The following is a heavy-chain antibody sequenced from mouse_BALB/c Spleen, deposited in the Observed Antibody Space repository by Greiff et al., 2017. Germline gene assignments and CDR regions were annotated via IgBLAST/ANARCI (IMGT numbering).Heavy chain of an antibody. Sequence: EVQLQQSGTVLARPGASVKMSCKASGYTFTSYWMHWVKQRPGQGLEWIGAIYPGNSDTSYNQKFKGKAKLTAVTSTSTAYMELSSLTNEDSAVYYCTRSHRYDDAMDYWGQGTSVTVSS. D-gene: IGHD2-14*01. CDR2: IYPGNSDT. V-gene: IGHV1-5*01. CDR1: GYTFTSYW. CDR3: TRSHRYDDAMDY. J-gene: IGHJ4*01.